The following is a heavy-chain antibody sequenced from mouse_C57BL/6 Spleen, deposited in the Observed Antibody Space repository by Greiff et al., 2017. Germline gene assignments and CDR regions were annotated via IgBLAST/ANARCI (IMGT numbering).Heavy chain of an antibody. CDR2: ISYSGST. CDR3: AREGDGFAY. Sequence: EVQGVESGPGMVKPSQSLSLTCTVTGYSITSGYDWHWIRHFPGNKLEWMGYISYSGSTNYNPSLKSRISITHDTSKNHFFLKLNSVTTEDTATYYCAREGDGFAYWGQGTLVTVSA. CDR1: GYSITSGYD. J-gene: IGHJ3*01. D-gene: IGHD1-1*01. V-gene: IGHV3-1*01.